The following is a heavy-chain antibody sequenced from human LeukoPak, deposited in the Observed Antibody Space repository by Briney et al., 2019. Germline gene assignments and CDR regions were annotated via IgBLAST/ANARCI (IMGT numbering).Heavy chain of an antibody. Sequence: ASVTVSCKASGYTFTSYDINWVRQAAGQGLEWMGWMNPNSGNTDYAQKFQGRVTMTRNTSIITAYMELSSLRSEDTAVYYCAREVGGTGYWGQGTLVTVSS. CDR2: MNPNSGNT. J-gene: IGHJ4*02. CDR3: AREVGGTGY. D-gene: IGHD3-16*01. V-gene: IGHV1-8*01. CDR1: GYTFTSYD.